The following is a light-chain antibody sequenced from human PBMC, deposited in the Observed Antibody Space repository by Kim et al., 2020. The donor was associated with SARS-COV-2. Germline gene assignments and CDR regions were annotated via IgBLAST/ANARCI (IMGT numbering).Light chain of an antibody. CDR2: GAS. V-gene: IGKV3-15*01. CDR3: QQYNRWPYT. Sequence: EIVMTQSPATLSVSPGERATLFCRASQSVSTNVAWYQQKPGQAPRLLIFGASPRATGDPARFSGSGSGTDFTLTIGGLQSEDFAVYFCQQYNRWPYTFGQGTKLEI. J-gene: IGKJ2*01. CDR1: QSVSTN.